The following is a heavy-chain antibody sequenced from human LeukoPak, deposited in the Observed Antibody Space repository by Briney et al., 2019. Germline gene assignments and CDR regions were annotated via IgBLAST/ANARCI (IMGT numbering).Heavy chain of an antibody. CDR1: GGTFSSYA. J-gene: IGHJ4*02. CDR3: ARDGVPYYDFWSGYYTRGPFDY. Sequence: SVKVSCKASGGTFSSYAISWVRQAPGQGLEWMGGIIPIFGTANYAQKFQGRVTMTRDTSISTAYMELSRLRSDDTAVYYCARDGVPYYDFWSGYYTRGPFDYWGQGTLVTVSS. V-gene: IGHV1-69*05. D-gene: IGHD3-3*01. CDR2: IIPIFGTA.